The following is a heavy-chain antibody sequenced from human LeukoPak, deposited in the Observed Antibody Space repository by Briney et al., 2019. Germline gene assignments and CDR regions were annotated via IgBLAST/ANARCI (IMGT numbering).Heavy chain of an antibody. J-gene: IGHJ4*02. CDR1: GFTFSSYS. CDR2: ISSSSSYI. CDR3: ARDSAGY. Sequence: GGSLRPSCAASGFTFSSYSMNWVRQAPGKGLEWVSSISSSSSYIYYVDSVKGRFTISRDNAKNSLYLQMNSLRAEDTAVYYCARDSAGYWGQGTLVTVSS. V-gene: IGHV3-21*01.